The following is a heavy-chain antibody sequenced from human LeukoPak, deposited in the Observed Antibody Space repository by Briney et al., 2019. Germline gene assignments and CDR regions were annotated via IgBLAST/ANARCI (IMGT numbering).Heavy chain of an antibody. CDR1: GHTFTSYD. CDR3: ARGVGATTAPYYYYYMDV. V-gene: IGHV1-8*01. CDR2: MNPNSGNT. Sequence: ASVKVSCKASGHTFTSYDINWVRQATGQGLEWMGWMNPNSGNTGYAQKFQGRVTMTRNTSISTAYMELSSLRSEDTAVYYCARGVGATTAPYYYYYMDVWGKGTTVTVSS. J-gene: IGHJ6*03. D-gene: IGHD1-26*01.